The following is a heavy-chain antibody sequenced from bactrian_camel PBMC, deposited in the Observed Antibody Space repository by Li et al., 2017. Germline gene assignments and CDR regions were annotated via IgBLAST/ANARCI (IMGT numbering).Heavy chain of an antibody. CDR3: AADFGSGGYCSLSAEWLFGY. CDR1: GYIDNHAC. V-gene: IGHV3S63*01. D-gene: IGHD2*01. CDR2: VSLLAGKT. J-gene: IGHJ6*01. Sequence: SCAVSGYIDNHACMAWFRQAPGKEREGIARVSLLAGKTYYADSVKGRFTITQDNAKNTVYLQMNSLKPEDTAMYYCAADFGSGGYCSLSAEWLFGYWGQGTQVTVS.